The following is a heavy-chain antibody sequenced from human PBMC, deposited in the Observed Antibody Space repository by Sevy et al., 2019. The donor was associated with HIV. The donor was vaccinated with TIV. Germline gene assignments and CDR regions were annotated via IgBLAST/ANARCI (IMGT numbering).Heavy chain of an antibody. J-gene: IGHJ4*02. V-gene: IGHV1-24*01. CDR3: ATTKDYYEDNGDPFDY. CDR2: FDPEDGET. CDR1: GSTLTNLS. Sequence: ASVKVSCKVSGSTLTNLSMHWVRQAPGKGLEWMGTFDPEDGETIYAQKFQVRVTMTEDTSTDTAYMELSSRRSEDTAVYYCATTKDYYEDNGDPFDYWGQGTLVTVSS. D-gene: IGHD3-22*01.